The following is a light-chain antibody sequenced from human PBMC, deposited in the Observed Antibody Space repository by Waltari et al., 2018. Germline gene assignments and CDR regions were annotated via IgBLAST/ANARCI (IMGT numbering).Light chain of an antibody. CDR3: QQYEDWPWHS. J-gene: IGKJ4*01. CDR1: QNVGTS. Sequence: EIVVTQSPATLSVSPGERVTLSCRASQNVGTSLAWYQQKPGQTPRLSIFGAYSRASGVPARFSGSGSGTDFTLAISSLQSEDFAVYYCQQYEDWPWHSFGGGTKVQIE. CDR2: GAY. V-gene: IGKV3-15*01.